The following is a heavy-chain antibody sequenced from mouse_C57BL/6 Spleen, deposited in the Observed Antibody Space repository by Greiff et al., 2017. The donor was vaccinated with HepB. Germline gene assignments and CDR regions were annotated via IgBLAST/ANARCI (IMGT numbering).Heavy chain of an antibody. CDR3: ARLDTTVVPYFDY. CDR1: GYAFSSYW. V-gene: IGHV1-80*01. CDR2: IYPGDGDT. J-gene: IGHJ2*01. D-gene: IGHD1-1*01. Sequence: VKLQQSGAELVKPGASVKISCKASGYAFSSYWMNWVKQRPGKGLEWIGQIYPGDGDTNYNGKFKGKATLTADKSSSTAYMQLSSLTSEDSAVYFCARLDTTVVPYFDYWGQGTTLTVSS.